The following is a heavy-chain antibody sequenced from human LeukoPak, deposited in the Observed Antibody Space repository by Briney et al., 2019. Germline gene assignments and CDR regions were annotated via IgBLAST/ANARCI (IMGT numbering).Heavy chain of an antibody. V-gene: IGHV5-51*01. CDR1: GYSFTSYW. CDR3: ASRYDFWSGSHAFDI. Sequence: GEALEISCKGSGYSFTSYWIGWVRRMPGKGLEGMGIIYPGDSDTRYSPSFQGQVTISADKSISTAYLQWSSLKASDTAMYYCASRYDFWSGSHAFDIWGQGTMVTVSS. CDR2: IYPGDSDT. J-gene: IGHJ3*02. D-gene: IGHD3-3*01.